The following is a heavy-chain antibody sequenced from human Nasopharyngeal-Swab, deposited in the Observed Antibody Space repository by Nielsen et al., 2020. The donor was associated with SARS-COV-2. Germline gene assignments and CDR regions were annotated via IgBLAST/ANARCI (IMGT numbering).Heavy chain of an antibody. Sequence: GESLKISCAASGFTFSSYGMHWVRQAPGKGLEWVAVISYDGSNKYYADSVKGRFTISRDNSKNTLYLQMNSLRAEDTAVYYCARVLGRGVYYYYYGMDVWGQGTTVTVSS. V-gene: IGHV3-30*03. D-gene: IGHD3-10*01. CDR2: ISYDGSNK. CDR1: GFTFSSYG. CDR3: ARVLGRGVYYYYYGMDV. J-gene: IGHJ6*02.